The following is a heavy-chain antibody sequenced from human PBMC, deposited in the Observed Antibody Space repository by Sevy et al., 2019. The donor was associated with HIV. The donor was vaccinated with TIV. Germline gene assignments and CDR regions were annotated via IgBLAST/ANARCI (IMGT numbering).Heavy chain of an antibody. D-gene: IGHD6-13*01. CDR2: ISYDGSNK. CDR3: AKNSVWQQLVPIDY. Sequence: GGSLRLSCAASGFTFSSYGMHCVRQAPGKGLEWVAVISYDGSNKYYADSVKGRFTISRDNSKNTLYLQMNSLRAEDTAVYYCAKNSVWQQLVPIDYWGQGTLVTVSS. V-gene: IGHV3-30*18. J-gene: IGHJ4*02. CDR1: GFTFSSYG.